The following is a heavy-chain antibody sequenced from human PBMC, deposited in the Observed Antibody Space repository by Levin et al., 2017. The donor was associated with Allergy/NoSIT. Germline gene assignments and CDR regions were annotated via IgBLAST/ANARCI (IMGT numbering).Heavy chain of an antibody. J-gene: IGHJ6*02. CDR1: GGSVSSGSYY. D-gene: IGHD4-23*01. CDR3: ASSRWSTYYYAMDV. V-gene: IGHV4-61*01. CDR2: IYYSGST. Sequence: SETLSLTCTVSGGSVSSGSYYWNWIRQPPGKGLEWIGYIYYSGSTNYNPSLMSRVTISVDTSKKQFSLKLNSVTAADTAVYYCASSRWSTYYYAMDVWGQGTTVTVSS.